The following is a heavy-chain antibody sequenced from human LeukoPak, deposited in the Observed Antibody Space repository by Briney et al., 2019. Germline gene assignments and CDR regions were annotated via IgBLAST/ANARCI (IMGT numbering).Heavy chain of an antibody. CDR1: GYSFTTYW. Sequence: GESLKISCKGSGYSFTTYWIGWVRQMPGKGLEWMGIIYPDDSDTRYSPSFQGQVTISADKSTSTAYLQWSSLKASDTAMYYCARGCCSGGTCYSCFDYWGQGVLVTVSS. V-gene: IGHV5-51*01. CDR2: IYPDDSDT. CDR3: ARGCCSGGTCYSCFDY. J-gene: IGHJ4*02. D-gene: IGHD2-15*01.